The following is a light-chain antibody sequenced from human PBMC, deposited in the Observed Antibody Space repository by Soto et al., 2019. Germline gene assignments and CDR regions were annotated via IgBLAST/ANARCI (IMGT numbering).Light chain of an antibody. CDR2: EAS. Sequence: EIVLTQSPATLSLSPGERATRSCRASQSVSSYLAWYQQKPGQAPRLLIYEASNRATGIPASFSGSGSGTDFTLTISSLEPEDFAVYYCQQRSNLLTFGGGTKVEIK. V-gene: IGKV3-11*01. J-gene: IGKJ4*01. CDR3: QQRSNLLT. CDR1: QSVSSY.